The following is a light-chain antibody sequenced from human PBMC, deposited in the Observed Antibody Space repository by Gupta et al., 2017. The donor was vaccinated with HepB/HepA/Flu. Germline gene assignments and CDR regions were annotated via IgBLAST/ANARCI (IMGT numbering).Light chain of an antibody. V-gene: IGLV3-1*01. CDR3: QAWDSTTVI. J-gene: IGLJ2*01. Sequence: SYDLTQPPSESVSPGQTASIPCSGSKLGNNYVCWYQQKPGQSPVLVIFEDNKRPSGIPERFSGSNSRNTATLTISGIQTIDEADYYCQAWDSTTVIFGGGTRLSVL. CDR2: EDN. CDR1: KLGNNY.